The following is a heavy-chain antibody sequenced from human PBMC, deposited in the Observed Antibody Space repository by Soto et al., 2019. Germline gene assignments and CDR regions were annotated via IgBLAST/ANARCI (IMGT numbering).Heavy chain of an antibody. J-gene: IGHJ4*02. D-gene: IGHD6-19*01. CDR2: INSDGSST. CDR1: GFTFSSYW. Sequence: GESLKISCAASGFTFSSYWMHWVRQAPGKGLVWVSRINSDGSSTSYADSVKGRFTISRDNAKNTLYLQMNSLRAEDTAVYYCVEQWLGYWGQGTLVTVSS. V-gene: IGHV3-74*01. CDR3: VEQWLGY.